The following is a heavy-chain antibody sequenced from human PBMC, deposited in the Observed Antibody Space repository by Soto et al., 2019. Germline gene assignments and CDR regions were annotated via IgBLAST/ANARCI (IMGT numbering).Heavy chain of an antibody. D-gene: IGHD2-15*01. J-gene: IGHJ4*02. V-gene: IGHV4-59*01. Sequence: QVQLQESGPGLVKPSETLSLTCTGSGGSIRNVYWSWVRQPPGKGLEWIGFIYHSGNTKYNPSLKRRVTSSLDTPNNQFSLSLKPVTAADTAVYFCARAHAPTLPFDYWGQGTLVTVSS. CDR2: IYHSGNT. CDR1: GGSIRNVY. CDR3: ARAHAPTLPFDY.